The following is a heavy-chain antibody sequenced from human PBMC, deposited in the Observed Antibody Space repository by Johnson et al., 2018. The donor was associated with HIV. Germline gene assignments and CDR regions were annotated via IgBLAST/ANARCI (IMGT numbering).Heavy chain of an antibody. D-gene: IGHD5-18*01. Sequence: QMLLVESGGGVVQPGGSLRLSCAASGFTFSSYGMHWVRQAPGKGLEWVAFIRYDGSNKYYADSVQGRFTISRDTSKNTLYLQMKSLRAEDTAVYYCVNGAFKTWIQLWATWGAYDAFDIWGQGTMVTVSS. CDR2: IRYDGSNK. V-gene: IGHV3-30*02. CDR3: VNGAFKTWIQLWATWGAYDAFDI. CDR1: GFTFSSYG. J-gene: IGHJ3*02.